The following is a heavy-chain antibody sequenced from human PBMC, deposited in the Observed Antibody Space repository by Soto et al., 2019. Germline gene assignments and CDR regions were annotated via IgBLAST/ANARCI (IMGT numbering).Heavy chain of an antibody. J-gene: IGHJ3*02. CDR1: GVSFTSCS. CDR3: AKNIVVVPAAPQGAFDI. D-gene: IGHD2-2*01. Sequence: GGSRTLACPVCGVSFTSCSMSWVRQAPGKGLEWVSAISGSGGSTYYADSVKGRFTISRDNSKNTLYLQMNSLRAEDTAVYYCAKNIVVVPAAPQGAFDIWGQGTMVTVSS. V-gene: IGHV3-23*01. CDR2: ISGSGGST.